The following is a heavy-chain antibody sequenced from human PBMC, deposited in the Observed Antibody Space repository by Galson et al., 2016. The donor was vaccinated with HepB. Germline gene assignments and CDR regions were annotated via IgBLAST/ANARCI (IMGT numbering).Heavy chain of an antibody. Sequence: SLRLSCAASGFTFSRYWMSWVRQAPGKGLEWVANIKEDASEKYYVDSVKGRFTISRDNAKNSVYLQMNSLRVEDTAVYYCARGGGAAAAAGGQGTLVTVSS. D-gene: IGHD6-13*01. J-gene: IGHJ1*01. CDR1: GFTFSRYW. V-gene: IGHV3-7*01. CDR2: IKEDASEK. CDR3: ARGGGAAAAA.